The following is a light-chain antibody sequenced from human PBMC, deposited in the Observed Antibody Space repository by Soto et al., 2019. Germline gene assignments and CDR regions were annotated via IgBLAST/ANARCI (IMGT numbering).Light chain of an antibody. CDR1: LDISTL. V-gene: IGKV1-9*01. CDR3: QQFKNYPIT. J-gene: IGKJ5*01. CDR2: AAS. Sequence: DIQMTQSPSSLSASVGDRVTITCQAGLDISTLLNWYQQKPGKTPKLLIYAASALHSGVPSRFSGSGSGTDFTLTISSLHPEDFAVYFCQQFKNYPITFGQGTRLEIK.